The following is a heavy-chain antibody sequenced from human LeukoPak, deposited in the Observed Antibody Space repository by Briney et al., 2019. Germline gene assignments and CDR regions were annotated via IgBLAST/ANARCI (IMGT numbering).Heavy chain of an antibody. D-gene: IGHD1-26*01. Sequence: KTSETLSLTCAVYGGSFSGYYWSWLRQPPGKGLEWIGEINHSGSTTYNPSLKSRVTISVDRSKNQFSLKLSSVTAADTAVYYCARVRATPTHFDYWGQGTLVTVSS. J-gene: IGHJ4*02. CDR3: ARVRATPTHFDY. CDR1: GGSFSGYY. V-gene: IGHV4-34*01. CDR2: INHSGST.